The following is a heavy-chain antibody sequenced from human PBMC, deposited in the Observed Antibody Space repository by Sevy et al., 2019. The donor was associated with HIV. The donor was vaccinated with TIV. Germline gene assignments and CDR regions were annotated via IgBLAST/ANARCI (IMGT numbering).Heavy chain of an antibody. Sequence: GGSLRLSCSAFGFNFQTFGMHWVRQAPGKGPEWLAVISSDGINHNYAASVKGRFTIYRDSSTSLLFLQMNSLTPNDTAVYFCTKESLRGTYIRGDFDHWGQGTLVTVSS. CDR3: TKESLRGTYIRGDFDH. CDR2: ISSDGINH. D-gene: IGHD3-10*02. CDR1: GFNFQTFG. V-gene: IGHV3-30*18. J-gene: IGHJ4*02.